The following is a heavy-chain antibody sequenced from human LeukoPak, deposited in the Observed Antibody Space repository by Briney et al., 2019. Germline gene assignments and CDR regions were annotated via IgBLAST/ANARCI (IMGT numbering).Heavy chain of an antibody. CDR1: GFTFSSYW. CDR3: VSTPDDYGDYGDYGD. D-gene: IGHD4-17*01. Sequence: PGGSLRLSCAASGFTFSSYWMHWVRQAPGKGLVWVSRIDTDGSSTNYADSVKGRFTISRDNAKNTLYLQMNSLRAEDTAVYHCVSTPDDYGDYGDYGDWGQGTLVTVSS. V-gene: IGHV3-74*01. CDR2: IDTDGSST. J-gene: IGHJ4*02.